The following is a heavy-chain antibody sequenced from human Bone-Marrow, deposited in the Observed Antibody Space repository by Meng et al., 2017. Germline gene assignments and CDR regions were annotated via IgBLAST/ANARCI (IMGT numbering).Heavy chain of an antibody. CDR2: ISYDGSNK. J-gene: IGHJ3*02. Sequence: GESLKISCAASGFPFSSYAMHWVRKAPGKGLEWVAVISYDGSNKYYADSVKGRFTISRDNSKNTLYLQMNSLRAEDTAVYYCAGELWLRVDAFDIWGQGTMVTVSS. CDR3: AGELWLRVDAFDI. V-gene: IGHV3-30*01. D-gene: IGHD5-18*01. CDR1: GFPFSSYA.